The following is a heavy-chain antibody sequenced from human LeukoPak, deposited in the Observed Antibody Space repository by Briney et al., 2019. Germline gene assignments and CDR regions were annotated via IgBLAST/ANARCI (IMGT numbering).Heavy chain of an antibody. J-gene: IGHJ6*02. Sequence: PSETLSLTCTVSGGSISGYYWSWIWQPPGKGLEGIGYIYYSGSTNYNPSLKSRVTISVDTSKNQFSLKLSSVTAADTAVYYCARQPMVWGASHYYYYGMDVWGQGTTVTVSS. CDR1: GGSISGYY. V-gene: IGHV4-59*08. CDR3: ARQPMVWGASHYYYYGMDV. D-gene: IGHD3-10*01. CDR2: IYYSGST.